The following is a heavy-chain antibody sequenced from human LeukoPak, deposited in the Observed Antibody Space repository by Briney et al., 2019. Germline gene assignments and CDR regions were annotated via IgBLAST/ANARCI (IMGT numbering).Heavy chain of an antibody. J-gene: IGHJ5*02. CDR2: INHSGST. Sequence: SETLSLTCAVYGGSFSGYYWSWTRQPPGKGLEWIGEINHSGSTNYNPSLKSRVTISVDTSKNQFSLKLSSVTAADTAVYYCARVTRIRYFDWFDPWGQGTLVTVSS. D-gene: IGHD3-9*01. CDR1: GGSFSGYY. V-gene: IGHV4-34*01. CDR3: ARVTRIRYFDWFDP.